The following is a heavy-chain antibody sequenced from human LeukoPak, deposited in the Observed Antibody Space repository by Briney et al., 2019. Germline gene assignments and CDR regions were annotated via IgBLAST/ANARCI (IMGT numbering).Heavy chain of an antibody. Sequence: SETLSLTCTVSGGSVSSGVSCWNWIRQSPGKGLEWIGYIYYSGSTYYNPSLKSRVTISVDASKNQFSLRLSSVTAADTALYFCAREYSSDWAYFDSWGQGTLVTVSS. CDR3: AREYSSDWAYFDS. V-gene: IGHV4-61*08. CDR1: GGSVSSGVSC. J-gene: IGHJ4*02. CDR2: IYYSGST. D-gene: IGHD6-19*01.